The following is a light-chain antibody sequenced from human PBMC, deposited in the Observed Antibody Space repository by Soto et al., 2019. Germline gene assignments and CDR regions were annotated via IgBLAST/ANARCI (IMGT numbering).Light chain of an antibody. CDR2: DVS. J-gene: IGLJ1*01. Sequence: QSVLTQPASVSGSPGQSITISCTGTSSDVGGYNYVSWYQQYPGKAHKLMIYDVSNRPSGVSNLFSGSKSGNTASLTISGLQAEDEADYYCSSYTIINTLVFGSGTKLTVL. CDR1: SSDVGGYNY. CDR3: SSYTIINTLV. V-gene: IGLV2-14*01.